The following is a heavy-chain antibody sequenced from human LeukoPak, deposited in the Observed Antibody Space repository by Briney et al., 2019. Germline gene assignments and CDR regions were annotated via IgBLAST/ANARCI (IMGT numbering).Heavy chain of an antibody. V-gene: IGHV4-39*01. J-gene: IGHJ4*02. CDR2: IYYSGST. CDR1: GGSISSSSYY. Sequence: SETLSLTCTVSGGSISSSSYYWGWIRQPPGKGLEWIGTIYYSGSTYHNPSLKSRVTISVDTSKDQFSLRLSSVTATDTAEYFCARHQMRYSYGTLFDYWGQGTLVTVSS. CDR3: ARHQMRYSYGTLFDY. D-gene: IGHD5-18*01.